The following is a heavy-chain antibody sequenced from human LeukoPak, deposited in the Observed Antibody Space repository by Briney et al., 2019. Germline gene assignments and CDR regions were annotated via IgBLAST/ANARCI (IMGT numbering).Heavy chain of an antibody. CDR2: ISGSGGST. J-gene: IGHJ3*02. D-gene: IGHD2/OR15-2a*01. Sequence: PGGSLRLSCAASGFTFSSYAMSWVRQAPGKGREWVSAISGSGGSTYYADSVKGRFTISRDNAKNTLYLQMNSLRAGDTAVYYCAKVVIGVLHAFDIWGQGTMVTVSS. CDR1: GFTFSSYA. CDR3: AKVVIGVLHAFDI. V-gene: IGHV3-23*01.